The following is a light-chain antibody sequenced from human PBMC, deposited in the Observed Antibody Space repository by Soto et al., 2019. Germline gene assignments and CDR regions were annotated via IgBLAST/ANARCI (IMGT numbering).Light chain of an antibody. Sequence: QSVLTQPAPVSGSPGQSITISCTETSSDLGGYNYVSSYQQHPGKASKLMIYEVSNRSLGVSNRFSGSKSGNTACLTISGLQAEDEADYYCTSYTSSSTLDVFGTGTNVTVL. CDR3: TSYTSSSTLDV. J-gene: IGLJ1*01. V-gene: IGLV2-14*01. CDR1: SSDLGGYNY. CDR2: EVS.